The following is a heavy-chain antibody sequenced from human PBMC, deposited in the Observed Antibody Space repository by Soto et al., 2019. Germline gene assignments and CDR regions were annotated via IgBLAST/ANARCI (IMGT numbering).Heavy chain of an antibody. Sequence: GGSLRLSCAASGFPFSSYAMHWVRQAPGKGLEWVAVISYDGSNKYYADSVKGRFTISRDNSKNTLYLQMNSLRAEDTAVYYCAREVGGRWYHYGMDVWGQGTTVTVSS. CDR2: ISYDGSNK. V-gene: IGHV3-30-3*01. CDR1: GFPFSSYA. D-gene: IGHD6-25*01. CDR3: AREVGGRWYHYGMDV. J-gene: IGHJ6*02.